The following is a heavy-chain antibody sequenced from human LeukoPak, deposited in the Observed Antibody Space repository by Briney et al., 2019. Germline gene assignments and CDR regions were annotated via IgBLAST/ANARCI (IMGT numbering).Heavy chain of an antibody. J-gene: IGHJ5*02. D-gene: IGHD3-22*01. CDR2: IYTSGST. CDR1: GGSISSYY. CDR3: ARDSSGYYVNWFDL. V-gene: IGHV4-4*07. Sequence: SETLSLTCTGSGGSISSYYWSWIRQPAGKGLEGIGRIYTSGSTNYNPSLKSRVTMSVDTSKNQFSLKLSSVTAADTAVYYCARDSSGYYVNWFDLWGQGTLVTVSS.